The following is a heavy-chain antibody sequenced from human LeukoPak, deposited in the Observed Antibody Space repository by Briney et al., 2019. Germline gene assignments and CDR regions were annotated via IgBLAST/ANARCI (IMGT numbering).Heavy chain of an antibody. CDR2: IYSGGST. D-gene: IGHD4-17*01. J-gene: IGHJ4*02. Sequence: GGSLRLSCAASGFTVSSNYMSWVRQAPGKGLEWVSVIYSGGSTYYADSVKGRFTISRDNSKNTLYLQMNSLRAEDTAVYYCARDRSPNGDGLDYWGQGTLVTVSS. V-gene: IGHV3-66*01. CDR3: ARDRSPNGDGLDY. CDR1: GFTVSSNY.